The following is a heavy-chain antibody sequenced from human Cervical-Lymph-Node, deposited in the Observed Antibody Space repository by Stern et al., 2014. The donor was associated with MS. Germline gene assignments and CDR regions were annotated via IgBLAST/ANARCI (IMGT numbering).Heavy chain of an antibody. J-gene: IGHJ4*02. CDR2: VYASGST. CDR1: GGSINSYH. Sequence: QLQLQESGPGRVKPSETLSLSCSVSGGSINSYHWTRIRQAPDKKLEWIGRVYASGSTEYNPSLKSRVTMSVDTSRKQVSLKLSSVTVADTAVYYCTTLGRPRDYWGQGTLVSVSS. D-gene: IGHD3-16*01. V-gene: IGHV4-4*07. CDR3: TTLGRPRDY.